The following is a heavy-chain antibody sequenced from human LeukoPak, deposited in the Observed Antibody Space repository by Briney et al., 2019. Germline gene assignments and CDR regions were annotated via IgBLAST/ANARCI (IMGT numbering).Heavy chain of an antibody. CDR3: ARVRYSSSWINY. CDR1: GFTFSDYY. CDR2: ISSSGSTI. D-gene: IGHD6-13*01. V-gene: IGHV3-11*01. J-gene: IGHJ4*02. Sequence: GGSLRLSCAASGFTFSDYYMSWIRQAPGKGLELVAYISSSGSTIYYADSVKGRFTISRDNAKNSLYLQMNSLRAEDTAVYYCARVRYSSSWINYWGQGSLVTVSS.